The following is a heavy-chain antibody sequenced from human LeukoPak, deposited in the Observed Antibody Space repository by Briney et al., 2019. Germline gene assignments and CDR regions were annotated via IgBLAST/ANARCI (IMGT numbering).Heavy chain of an antibody. J-gene: IGHJ4*02. D-gene: IGHD3-3*01. Sequence: GESLKISCKGSGYSFTNYWIGWVRQMPGKGLEWMGIIYPGDSDTRYSPSFQGQVTISADKSISTAYLQWSSLKASDTAMYYCARAGDFWSGYSSPFDYWGQGTLVTVSS. CDR2: IYPGDSDT. CDR3: ARAGDFWSGYSSPFDY. CDR1: GYSFTNYW. V-gene: IGHV5-51*01.